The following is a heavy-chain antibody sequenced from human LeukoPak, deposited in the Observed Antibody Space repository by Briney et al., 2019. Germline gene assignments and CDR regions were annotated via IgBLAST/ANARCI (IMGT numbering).Heavy chain of an antibody. J-gene: IGHJ4*02. Sequence: ASVKVSCKASGYTFINFGISWVRQAPGQGLEWMGWINPNSGGTNYAQKFQGRVTMTRDTSISTAYMELSRLRSDDTAVYYCARIGSSGYHHFDYWGQGTLVTVSS. CDR1: GYTFINFG. CDR2: INPNSGGT. D-gene: IGHD3-22*01. V-gene: IGHV1-2*02. CDR3: ARIGSSGYHHFDY.